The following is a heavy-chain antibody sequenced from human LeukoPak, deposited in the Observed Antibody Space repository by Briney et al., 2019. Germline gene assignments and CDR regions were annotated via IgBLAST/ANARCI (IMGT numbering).Heavy chain of an antibody. Sequence: GGSLRLSCAASGFTFSSYWMHWVRQAPGKGLEWVSYISSSGSTIYYADSVKGRFIISRDNAKNSLCLQMNSLRDEDTALYFCARGPPYYDFWSGYFDYWGQGTLVTVSS. J-gene: IGHJ4*02. CDR1: GFTFSSYW. V-gene: IGHV3-48*02. CDR3: ARGPPYYDFWSGYFDY. D-gene: IGHD3-3*01. CDR2: ISSSGSTI.